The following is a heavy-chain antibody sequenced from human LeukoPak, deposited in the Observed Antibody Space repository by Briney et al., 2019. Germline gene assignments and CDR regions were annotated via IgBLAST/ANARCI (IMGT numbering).Heavy chain of an antibody. J-gene: IGHJ4*02. CDR1: GFSFSSYN. Sequence: GGSLRLSCAASGFSFSSYNMNWVRQAPGKGLEWVSAFSGSGGSTYYADSVKGRFTISRDNSKNTLYLQMNSLRAGDTAVYYCATSGLSRFGFWGQGTLVTVSS. CDR3: ATSGLSRFGF. CDR2: FSGSGGST. D-gene: IGHD2/OR15-2a*01. V-gene: IGHV3-23*01.